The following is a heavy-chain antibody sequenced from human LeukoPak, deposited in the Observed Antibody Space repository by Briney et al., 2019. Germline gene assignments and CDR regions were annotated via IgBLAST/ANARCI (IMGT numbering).Heavy chain of an antibody. D-gene: IGHD2-2*01. J-gene: IGHJ4*02. CDR3: AREYCSSTSCHIDY. V-gene: IGHV3-21*01. CDR1: GFTFSSYW. Sequence: GGSLRLSCAASGFTFSSYWMSWVRQAPGKGLEWVSSISSSSSYIYYADSVKGRFTISRDNAKNSLYLQMNSLRAEDTAVYYCAREYCSSTSCHIDYWGQGTLVTVSS. CDR2: ISSSSSYI.